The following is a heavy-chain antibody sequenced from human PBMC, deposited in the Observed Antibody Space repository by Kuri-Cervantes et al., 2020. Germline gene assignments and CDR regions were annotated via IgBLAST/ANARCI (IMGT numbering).Heavy chain of an antibody. Sequence: GSLRLSCAVSGYSISSGYYWGWIRQPPGKGLEWIGSIYHSGSTYYNPSLKSRVTISVDTSKNQFSLKLSSVTAADTAVYYCARDSLSGSSGWYGGPSWFDPWGQGTLVTVSS. V-gene: IGHV4-38-2*02. CDR1: GYSISSGYY. CDR2: IYHSGST. CDR3: ARDSLSGSSGWYGGPSWFDP. J-gene: IGHJ5*02. D-gene: IGHD6-19*01.